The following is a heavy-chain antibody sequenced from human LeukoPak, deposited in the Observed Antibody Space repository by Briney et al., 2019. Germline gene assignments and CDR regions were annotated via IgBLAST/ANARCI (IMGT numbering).Heavy chain of an antibody. Sequence: QSGGSLRLSCAASGFTFSSYAMHWVRQAPGKGLEWVAVISYDGSNKYYADSVKGRFTISRDNSKNTLYLQMNSLRAEDTAVYYCAKVPAGPYYFDYWGQGTLVTVSS. CDR2: ISYDGSNK. CDR1: GFTFSSYA. V-gene: IGHV3-30-3*01. D-gene: IGHD6-13*01. CDR3: AKVPAGPYYFDY. J-gene: IGHJ4*02.